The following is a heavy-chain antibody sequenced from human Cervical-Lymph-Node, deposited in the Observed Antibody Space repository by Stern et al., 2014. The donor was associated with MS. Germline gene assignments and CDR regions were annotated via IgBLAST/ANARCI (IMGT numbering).Heavy chain of an antibody. V-gene: IGHV5-51*01. J-gene: IGHJ4*02. D-gene: IGHD2-2*01. Sequence: VQLVESGAEVKKPGESLKISCKGSGYGFTFYWIAWVRQMPGKGLEWMGSIFPGDSETRYSPSFQDQATISADKSINTVYLQWTSLKASDTAMYYCARRDTSSYALYWGQGTLVTVSS. CDR1: GYGFTFYW. CDR2: IFPGDSET. CDR3: ARRDTSSYALY.